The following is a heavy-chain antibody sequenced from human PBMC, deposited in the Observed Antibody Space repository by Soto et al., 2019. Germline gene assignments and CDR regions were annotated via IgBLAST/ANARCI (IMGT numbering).Heavy chain of an antibody. D-gene: IGHD2-2*01. V-gene: IGHV3-21*04. J-gene: IGHJ6*03. Sequence: GGSLRLSCAASGFTFSSYSMNWVRQAPGKGLEWVSSISSSSSYIYYADSVKGRFTISRDNAKNSLYLQMNSLRAEDTAVYYCARGQYQLLTVYYYYMDVWGKGTTVTVSS. CDR2: ISSSSSYI. CDR1: GFTFSSYS. CDR3: ARGQYQLLTVYYYYMDV.